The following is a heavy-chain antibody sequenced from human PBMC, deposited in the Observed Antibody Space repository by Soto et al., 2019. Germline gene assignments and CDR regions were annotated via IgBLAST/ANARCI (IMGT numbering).Heavy chain of an antibody. Sequence: VQLVESGGGLVQPGGSLRLSCAASGFIFSSYWMHWVRQAPGKGLVWVSRIKSDGSSTTYADSVKGRFTISRDNAKNTLYLQMNSLRVEDTAVYYCAREILPDDAFDIWGQGTMVTVSS. CDR1: GFIFSSYW. J-gene: IGHJ3*02. D-gene: IGHD1-26*01. CDR2: IKSDGSST. V-gene: IGHV3-74*01. CDR3: AREILPDDAFDI.